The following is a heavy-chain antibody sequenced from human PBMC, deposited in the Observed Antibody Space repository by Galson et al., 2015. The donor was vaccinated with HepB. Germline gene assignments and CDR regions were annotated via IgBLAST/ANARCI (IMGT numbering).Heavy chain of an antibody. CDR1: GGPVRSYT. V-gene: IGHV1-69*02. CDR3: ASRDSGRSSNFWYLDL. D-gene: IGHD1-26*01. Sequence: SVKVSCKASGGPVRSYTFNWVRQAPGQGLEWMGRIIPILGVTNYAQRFQGRVTITADISTSTAYMQLSSLTSEDTGVYYCASRDSGRSSNFWYLDLWGRGTLVTVS. CDR2: IIPILGVT. J-gene: IGHJ2*01.